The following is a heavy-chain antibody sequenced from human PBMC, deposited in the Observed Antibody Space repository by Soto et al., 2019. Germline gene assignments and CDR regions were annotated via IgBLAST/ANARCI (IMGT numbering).Heavy chain of an antibody. CDR1: GFTFSSYG. CDR3: AKDRRGELLRGFYYGMDV. V-gene: IGHV3-30*18. D-gene: IGHD1-26*01. CDR2: ISYDGSNK. Sequence: QVQLVESGGGVLQPGRSLRLSCAASGFTFSSYGMHWVRQAPGKGLEWVAVISYDGSNKYYADSVKGRFTISRDNSKNTLYLQMNSLRAEDTAVYYCAKDRRGELLRGFYYGMDVWGQGTTVTVSS. J-gene: IGHJ6*02.